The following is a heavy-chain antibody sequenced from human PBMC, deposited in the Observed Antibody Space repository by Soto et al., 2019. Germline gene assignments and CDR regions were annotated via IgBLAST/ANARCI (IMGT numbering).Heavy chain of an antibody. Sequence: GGSLRLSCAASGFTFSSYAMSWVRQAPGKGLEWVSAISGSGGSTYYADSVKGRFTISRDNSKNTLYLQMNSLRAEDTAVYYCAKDRDYDFSSGTNWFEPWGQGTLVTLSS. CDR2: ISGSGGST. V-gene: IGHV3-23*01. D-gene: IGHD3-3*01. CDR1: GFTFSSYA. CDR3: AKDRDYDFSSGTNWFEP. J-gene: IGHJ5*02.